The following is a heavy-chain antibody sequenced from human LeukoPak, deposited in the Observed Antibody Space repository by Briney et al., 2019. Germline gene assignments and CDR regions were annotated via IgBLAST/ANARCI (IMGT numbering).Heavy chain of an antibody. J-gene: IGHJ4*02. CDR1: GGSISSSNW. Sequence: SGTLSLTCAVSGGSISSSNWWSWVRQPPGKGLEWIGEIYHSGSTNYNPSLKSRVTISVDKSKNQFSLKLSSVTAADTAVYYCARKGDEMATTFFDYWGQGTLVTVSS. V-gene: IGHV4-4*02. CDR3: ARKGDEMATTFFDY. CDR2: IYHSGST. D-gene: IGHD5-24*01.